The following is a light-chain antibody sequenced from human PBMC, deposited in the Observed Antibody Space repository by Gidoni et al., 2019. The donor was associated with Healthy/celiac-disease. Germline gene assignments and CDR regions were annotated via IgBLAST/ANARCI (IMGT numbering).Light chain of an antibody. CDR3: QQRSNWVGST. J-gene: IGKJ3*01. CDR2: DAS. CDR1: QSVSSY. V-gene: IGKV3-11*01. Sequence: DIVLTQSPATLSLSPGERATLSCRASQSVSSYLAWYQQKPGQAPRLLIYDASNRATGIPARFSGSGSGTDFTLTISSLEPEDFAVYYCQQRSNWVGSTFGPGTKVDIK.